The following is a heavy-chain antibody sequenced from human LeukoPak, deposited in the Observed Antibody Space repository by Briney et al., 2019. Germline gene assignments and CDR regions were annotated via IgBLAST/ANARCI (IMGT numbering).Heavy chain of an antibody. CDR1: GFTFDDYS. Sequence: GGSLRLSCAASGFTFDDYSIHWVRQAPGKGLEWVALIDKGGDTYYADSVEGRFTISRDNSKNSLFLQMTSLRTEDTALYYCAKEVWGSCWTGFDYWGQGTLVTVSS. V-gene: IGHV3-43*01. J-gene: IGHJ4*02. D-gene: IGHD6-13*01. CDR3: AKEVWGSCWTGFDY. CDR2: IDKGGDT.